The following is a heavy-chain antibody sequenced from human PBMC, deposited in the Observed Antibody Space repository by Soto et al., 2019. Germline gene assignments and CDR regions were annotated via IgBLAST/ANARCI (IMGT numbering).Heavy chain of an antibody. CDR1: GYTFTSYA. J-gene: IGHJ5*02. Sequence: ASVKVSCKASGYTFTSYAMHWVRQAPGQRLEWIGWINAGNGNTKYSQKFQGRVTITRDTSASTAYMELSSLRSEDTAVYYCARGSRGGDAYWFDPWGQGTLFAV. D-gene: IGHD2-21*02. V-gene: IGHV1-3*01. CDR2: INAGNGNT. CDR3: ARGSRGGDAYWFDP.